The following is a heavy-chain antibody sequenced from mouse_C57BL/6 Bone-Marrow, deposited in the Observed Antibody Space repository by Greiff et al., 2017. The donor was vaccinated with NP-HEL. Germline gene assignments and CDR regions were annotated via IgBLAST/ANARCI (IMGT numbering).Heavy chain of an antibody. CDR2: INPNYGTT. Sequence: EVHLVESGPELVKPGASVKISCKASGYSFTDYNMNWVKQSPGKSLEWIGVINPNYGTTSYNQKFKGKATLTVDQSSSTAYMQLNSLTSEDSAVYYCARGGYYGSSYWYFDCWGTGTTVTVSS. CDR3: ARGGYYGSSYWYFDC. D-gene: IGHD1-1*01. J-gene: IGHJ1*03. CDR1: GYSFTDYN. V-gene: IGHV1-39*01.